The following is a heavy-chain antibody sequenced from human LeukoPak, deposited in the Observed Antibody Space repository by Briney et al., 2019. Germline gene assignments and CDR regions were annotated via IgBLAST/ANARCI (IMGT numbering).Heavy chain of an antibody. CDR3: ARRAGTSLYYYMDV. CDR2: IKQDGSEK. CDR1: GFTFSKYY. D-gene: IGHD1-1*01. Sequence: GGSLRLSCAASGFTFSKYYMSWVRQAPGKGLEWVANIKQDGSEKYYVDSVKGRFTISRDNAKNSLYLQMNSLRAEDTAVYYCARRAGTSLYYYMDVWGKGTTVTISS. J-gene: IGHJ6*03. V-gene: IGHV3-7*01.